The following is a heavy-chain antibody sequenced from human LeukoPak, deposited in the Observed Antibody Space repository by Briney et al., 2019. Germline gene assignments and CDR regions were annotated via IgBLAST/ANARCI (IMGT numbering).Heavy chain of an antibody. Sequence: GGSLRLSCAASGFSFSSFSMNWVRQAPGKGLEWVSSISSSSSYIYYADSVKGRFTISRDNAKNSLYLQMNSLRAEDTAVYYCARKSYYDSSGYTRHDAFDIWGQGTMVTVSS. CDR3: ARKSYYDSSGYTRHDAFDI. CDR2: ISSSSSYI. CDR1: GFSFSSFS. D-gene: IGHD3-22*01. V-gene: IGHV3-21*01. J-gene: IGHJ3*02.